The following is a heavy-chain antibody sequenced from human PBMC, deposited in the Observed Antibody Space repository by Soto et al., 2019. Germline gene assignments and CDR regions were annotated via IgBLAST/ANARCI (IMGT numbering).Heavy chain of an antibody. CDR1: GYTFTGYY. CDR3: ARGGRGSSPRPPPYYYGMDV. Sequence: ASVKVSCKASGYTFTGYYMHWVRQAPGQGLEWMGWINPNSGGTNYAQKFQGWVTMTRDTSISTAYMEPSRLRSDDTAVYYCARGGRGSSPRPPPYYYGMDVWGQGTTVTVSS. V-gene: IGHV1-2*04. J-gene: IGHJ6*02. D-gene: IGHD6-6*01. CDR2: INPNSGGT.